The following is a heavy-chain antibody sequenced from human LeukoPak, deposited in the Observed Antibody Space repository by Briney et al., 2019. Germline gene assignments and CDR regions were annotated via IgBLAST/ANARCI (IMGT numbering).Heavy chain of an antibody. Sequence: GRSLRLSCAASGFTFDDYAMHWVRQAPGKGLEWVSGISWNSGSIGYADSVKGRFTISRDNAKNSLYLQMNSLRAEGTALYYCAKAAIYDILTGYSPPDYWGQGTLVTVSS. CDR2: ISWNSGSI. CDR3: AKAAIYDILTGYSPPDY. V-gene: IGHV3-9*01. D-gene: IGHD3-9*01. CDR1: GFTFDDYA. J-gene: IGHJ4*02.